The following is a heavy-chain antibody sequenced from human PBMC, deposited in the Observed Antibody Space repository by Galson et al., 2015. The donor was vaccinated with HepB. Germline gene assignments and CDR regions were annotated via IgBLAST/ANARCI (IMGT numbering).Heavy chain of an antibody. V-gene: IGHV3-7*03. Sequence: SLRLSCAASGFTFSSYWMSWVRQAPGKGLEWVANIKQDGSEKYYVDSVKGRFTISRDNAKNSLYLQMSSLRAEDTAVYYCARGPAANYYYYYGMDVWGQGTTVTVSS. CDR2: IKQDGSEK. J-gene: IGHJ6*02. CDR1: GFTFSSYW. CDR3: ARGPAANYYYYYGMDV. D-gene: IGHD2-2*01.